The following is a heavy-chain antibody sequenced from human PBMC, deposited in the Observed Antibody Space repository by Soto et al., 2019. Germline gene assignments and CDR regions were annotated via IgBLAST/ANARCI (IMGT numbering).Heavy chain of an antibody. V-gene: IGHV4-4*02. CDR2: INHRGSG. D-gene: IGHD6-13*01. CDR1: GASVSSTYW. CDR3: ARYNAASGTYYFDD. J-gene: IGHJ4*02. Sequence: QVELQESGPGLVKPSGTLSLTCAVSGASVSSTYWWCWVRRPPGKEPEGIGEINHRGSGNYNPSLKCRLTMSLHISKSLVSPRLTSVTAADTAVYFCARYNAASGTYYFDDWGRGALVTVSS.